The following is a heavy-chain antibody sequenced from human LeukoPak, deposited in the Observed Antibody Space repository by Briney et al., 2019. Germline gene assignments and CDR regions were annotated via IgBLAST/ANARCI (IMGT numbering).Heavy chain of an antibody. V-gene: IGHV1-2*02. J-gene: IGHJ5*02. Sequence: ASVKVSCKASGYTFTGYYMHWVRQAPGQGLKWMGWINPNSGGTNYAQKFQGRVTMTRDTSISTAYMELSRLRSDDTAVYYSARISMIAGVWCDLGGEETGVSVSS. D-gene: IGHD3-22*01. CDR1: GYTFTGYY. CDR2: INPNSGGT. CDR3: ARISMIAGVWCDL.